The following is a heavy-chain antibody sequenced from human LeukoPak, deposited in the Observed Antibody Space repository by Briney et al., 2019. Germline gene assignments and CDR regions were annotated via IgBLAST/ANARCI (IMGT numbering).Heavy chain of an antibody. D-gene: IGHD3-10*01. V-gene: IGHV3-23*01. CDR2: ISGSGGST. CDR3: AKDASLPYYYGSGSYNY. Sequence: GGSLRLSCAASGFTFSSYGMSWVRQAPGKGLEWVSAISGSGGSTYYADSVKGRLTISRDNSKNTLYLQMNSLRAEDTAVYYCAKDASLPYYYGSGSYNYWGQGTLVTVSS. CDR1: GFTFSSYG. J-gene: IGHJ4*02.